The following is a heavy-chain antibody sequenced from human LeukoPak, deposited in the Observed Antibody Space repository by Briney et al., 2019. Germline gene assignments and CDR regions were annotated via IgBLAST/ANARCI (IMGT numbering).Heavy chain of an antibody. J-gene: IGHJ4*02. D-gene: IGHD2-2*03. Sequence: GGSLRLSCAASGFTFSGFWMHWVRQAPGKGLVWVSRINSDGSSTSYADSVKGRFTISRDNAKNTLYLQMNSLRAEDTAVYYCAKDIGMDIVVVPAATSFDYWGQGTLVTVSS. CDR3: AKDIGMDIVVVPAATSFDY. CDR2: INSDGSST. V-gene: IGHV3-74*01. CDR1: GFTFSGFW.